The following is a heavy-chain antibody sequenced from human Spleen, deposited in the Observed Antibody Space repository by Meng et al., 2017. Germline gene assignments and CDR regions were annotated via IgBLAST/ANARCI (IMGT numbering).Heavy chain of an antibody. V-gene: IGHV4-59*01. CDR1: GVSISCYC. CDR3: ARGPTTMTHDFDY. CDR2: IYYSGRT. Sequence: SETLSLTCSVSGVSISCYCWSWIRQPPGKGLEWIGYIYYSGRTNANPSLKSRVTISVDTSKNQISLKLTSLTAADTALYDCARGPTTMTHDFDYWGQGTLVTVSS. J-gene: IGHJ4*02. D-gene: IGHD4-17*01.